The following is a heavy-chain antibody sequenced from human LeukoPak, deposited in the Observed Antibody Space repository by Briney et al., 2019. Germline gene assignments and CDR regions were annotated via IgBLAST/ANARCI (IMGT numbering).Heavy chain of an antibody. CDR1: GFTFSSYA. J-gene: IGHJ3*02. Sequence: GGSLRLSCAASGFTFSSYAMHWVRQAPGKGLEWVAVISYDGSNKYYADSVKGRFTISRDNSKNTLYLQMNSLRAEDTAVYYCARDQWGDTAMAKVLVKTRSDAFDIWGQGTMVTVSS. D-gene: IGHD5-18*01. CDR3: ARDQWGDTAMAKVLVKTRSDAFDI. CDR2: ISYDGSNK. V-gene: IGHV3-30-3*01.